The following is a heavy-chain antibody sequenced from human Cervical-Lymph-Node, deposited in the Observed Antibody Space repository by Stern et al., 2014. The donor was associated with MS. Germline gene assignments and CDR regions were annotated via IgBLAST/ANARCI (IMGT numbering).Heavy chain of an antibody. J-gene: IGHJ4*02. Sequence: EVQLVDSGGGLVQPGGSLRLSCEASGFPVSASYMNWVRQAPGKGLEWVSRIHTIGTTHYADSVKGRFTISRANAKNALYLQMDSLRVEDTAVYYCAREIAGRRFEDWGRGPLVAVSP. CDR1: GFPVSASY. D-gene: IGHD6-6*01. CDR2: IHTIGTT. V-gene: IGHV3-66*01. CDR3: AREIAGRRFED.